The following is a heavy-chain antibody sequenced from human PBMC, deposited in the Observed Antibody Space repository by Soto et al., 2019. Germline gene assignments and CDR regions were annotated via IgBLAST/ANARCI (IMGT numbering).Heavy chain of an antibody. CDR2: IYWNDEK. J-gene: IGHJ4*02. Sequence: SVPTLVNHTQTDTLTFAFSGLWLTTSEVGGDGMLQPPGKALEWLALIYWNDEKSYSTSLKSRLTITKDTSRNQVVLTMNNMDPVDTATYYCAHRLRWLANFDYWGQGTLVTVSS. CDR1: GLWLTTSEVG. CDR3: AHRLRWLANFDY. V-gene: IGHV2-5*01. D-gene: IGHD6-19*01.